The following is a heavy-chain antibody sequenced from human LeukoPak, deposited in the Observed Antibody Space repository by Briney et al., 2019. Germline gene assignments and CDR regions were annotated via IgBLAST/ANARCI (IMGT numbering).Heavy chain of an antibody. CDR3: ARAAWSATSKFDP. J-gene: IGHJ5*02. CDR1: GYTFTDYY. Sequence: ASVKVSCKASGYTFTDYYLHWLRQDPGQGLEWVGWINPNSAGTEYAQEFQGRVTMTRDTSNSTAYMELSRLRPDDTAVYYCARAAWSATSKFDPWGQGTRVTVSS. D-gene: IGHD6-13*01. V-gene: IGHV1-2*02. CDR2: INPNSAGT.